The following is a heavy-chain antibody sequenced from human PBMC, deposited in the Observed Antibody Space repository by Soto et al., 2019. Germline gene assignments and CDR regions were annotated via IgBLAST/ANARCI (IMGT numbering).Heavy chain of an antibody. D-gene: IGHD6-19*01. Sequence: GGSLRLSCAASGFTFSSYAMSWVRQAPGKGLEWVSAISGSGGSTYYADSVKGRFTISRDNSKNTLYLQMNSLRAEDTAVYYCAMGLAVADKGDYWGQGTLVTVSS. CDR3: AMGLAVADKGDY. V-gene: IGHV3-23*01. J-gene: IGHJ4*02. CDR1: GFTFSSYA. CDR2: ISGSGGST.